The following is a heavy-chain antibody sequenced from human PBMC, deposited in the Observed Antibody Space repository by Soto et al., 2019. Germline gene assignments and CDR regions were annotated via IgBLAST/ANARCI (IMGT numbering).Heavy chain of an antibody. D-gene: IGHD2-2*01. CDR1: GYTFTSYD. Sequence: ASVKVSCKASGYTFTSYDINWVRQATGQGLEWMGWMNPNSGNTGYAQKFQGRVTMTRNTSISTAYMELSSLGSEDTAVYYCAGGGYCSSTSCYGGGYYYMDVWGKGTTVTVSS. CDR2: MNPNSGNT. J-gene: IGHJ6*03. CDR3: AGGGYCSSTSCYGGGYYYMDV. V-gene: IGHV1-8*01.